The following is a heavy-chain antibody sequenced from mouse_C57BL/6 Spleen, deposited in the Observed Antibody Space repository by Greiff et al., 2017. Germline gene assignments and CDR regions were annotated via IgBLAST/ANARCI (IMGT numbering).Heavy chain of an antibody. Sequence: QVQLQQSGPELVKPGASVKISCKASGYAFSSSWMNWVKQRPGKGLEWIGRIYPGDGDTNYNGKFKGKATLTADKSSSTAYMQLSSLTSEASAVYFCARYFYKPPSYAMDYWGQGTSDTVSS. CDR1: GYAFSSSW. CDR3: ARYFYKPPSYAMDY. CDR2: IYPGDGDT. D-gene: IGHD2-1*01. J-gene: IGHJ4*01. V-gene: IGHV1-82*01.